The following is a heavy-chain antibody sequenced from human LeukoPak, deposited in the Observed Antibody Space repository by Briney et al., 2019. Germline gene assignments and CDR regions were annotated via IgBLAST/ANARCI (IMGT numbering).Heavy chain of an antibody. D-gene: IGHD1-7*01. J-gene: IGHJ6*03. V-gene: IGHV4-39*07. CDR3: ASDPNWNYGGYYMDV. CDR1: GGSISSSGYY. Sequence: SETLSLTCTVSGGSISSSGYYWGWIRQPPGKGLEWIGSMYYSGSTYYNPSLKSRVTISVDTSKNQFSLKLSSVTAADTAVYYCASDPNWNYGGYYMDVWGKGTTVTVSS. CDR2: MYYSGST.